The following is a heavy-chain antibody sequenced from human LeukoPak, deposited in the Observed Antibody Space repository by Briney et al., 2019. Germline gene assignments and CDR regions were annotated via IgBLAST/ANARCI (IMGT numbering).Heavy chain of an antibody. CDR3: ARDSGFGTFDY. CDR2: IYYSGST. Sequence: SETLSLTCTVSGGSISSYYWSWIRQPPGKGLEWIGYIYYSGSTNYNPSPKSRVTISVDTSKNQFSLKLSPVTAADTAVYYCARDSGFGTFDYWGQGTLVTVSS. J-gene: IGHJ4*02. CDR1: GGSISSYY. V-gene: IGHV4-59*01. D-gene: IGHD3-10*01.